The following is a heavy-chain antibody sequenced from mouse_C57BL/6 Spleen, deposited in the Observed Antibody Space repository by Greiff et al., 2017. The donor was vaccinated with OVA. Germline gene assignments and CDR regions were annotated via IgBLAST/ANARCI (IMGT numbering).Heavy chain of an antibody. V-gene: IGHV1-76*01. J-gene: IGHJ4*01. CDR2: IYPGSGNT. CDR1: GYTFTDYY. D-gene: IGHD2-4*01. CDR3: AREGLRHGYAMDY. Sequence: QVQLKQSGAELVRPGASVKLSCKASGYTFTDYYINWVKQRPGQGLEWIARIYPGSGNTYYNEKFKGKATLTAEKSSSTAYMQLSSLTSEDSAVYFCAREGLRHGYAMDYWGQGTSVTVSS.